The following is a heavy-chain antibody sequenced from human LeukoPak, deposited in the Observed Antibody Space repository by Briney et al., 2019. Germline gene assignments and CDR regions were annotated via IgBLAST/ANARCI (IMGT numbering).Heavy chain of an antibody. CDR1: GITLNTYT. CDR2: IVTGTGI. D-gene: IGHD4-17*01. J-gene: IGHJ6*03. CDR3: ARIRDFGASYHYFYMDV. Sequence: GGSLRLSCAASGITLNTYTINWVRQAPGKGLEWVSSIVTGTGIYYADSVKGRFTISRDNAKNSLYLQMNSLRAEDTAVYYCARIRDFGASYHYFYMDVWGKGTTVTVSS. V-gene: IGHV3-21*01.